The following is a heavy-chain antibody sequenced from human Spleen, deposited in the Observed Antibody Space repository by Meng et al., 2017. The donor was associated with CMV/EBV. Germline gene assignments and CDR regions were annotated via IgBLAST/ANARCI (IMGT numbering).Heavy chain of an antibody. D-gene: IGHD2-2*02. CDR1: GGTFSSYA. V-gene: IGHV1-69*05. J-gene: IGHJ6*02. CDR3: ARDRTGDCSSTSCYNYYYYYGMDV. CDR2: IIPIFGIT. Sequence: SVKVSCKTYGGTFSSYAFSWVRQAPGQGLEWMGGIIPIFGITNYAQKFQGRVTITTDESTSTAYMELSSLRSEDTAVYHCARDRTGDCSSTSCYNYYYYYGMDVWGQGTTVTVSS.